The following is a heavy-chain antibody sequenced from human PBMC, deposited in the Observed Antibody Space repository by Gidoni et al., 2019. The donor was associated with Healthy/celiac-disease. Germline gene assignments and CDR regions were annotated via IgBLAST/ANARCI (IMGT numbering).Heavy chain of an antibody. CDR1: GFTFSSYA. Sequence: EVQLLESGGGLVQPGGSLRLSCAASGFTFSSYAMSWVRQAPGKGLEWVSAISGSGGSTYYADAVKGRFTISRDNSKNTLYLQMNSLRAEDTAVYYCAKDNQWEKTFDYWGREPWSPSPQ. D-gene: IGHD1-26*01. J-gene: IGHJ4*02. CDR2: ISGSGGST. CDR3: AKDNQWEKTFDY. V-gene: IGHV3-23*01.